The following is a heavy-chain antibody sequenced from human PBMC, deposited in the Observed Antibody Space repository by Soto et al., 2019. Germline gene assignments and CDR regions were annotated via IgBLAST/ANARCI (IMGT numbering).Heavy chain of an antibody. J-gene: IGHJ4*02. CDR1: GFTVRSNY. CDR3: ARVSSPFGY. CDR2: IYSSGNT. V-gene: IGHV3-53*02. D-gene: IGHD3-16*01. Sequence: EVQLVETGGNLIQPGGSLRLSCAVSGFTVRSNYMSWVRQAPGKGLEWVSIIYSSGNTYYADSVKGRFTMSRDTSNNTVFLQMISLRAEDTAVYYCARVSSPFGYWGQGTLVTVSS.